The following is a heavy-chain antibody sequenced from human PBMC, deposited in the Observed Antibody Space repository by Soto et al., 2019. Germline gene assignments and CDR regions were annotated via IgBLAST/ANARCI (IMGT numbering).Heavy chain of an antibody. CDR1: GFTFSSYG. D-gene: IGHD3-22*01. CDR2: IWYDGSNK. J-gene: IGHJ4*02. Sequence: GGSLRLSCAASGFTFSSYGMHWLRQAPGKGLEWVAVIWYDGSNKYYADSVKGRFTISRDNSKNTLYLQMNSLRAEDTAVYYCARDEHPTYYYDSSGYYFTGLFDYWGQGTLVTVSS. CDR3: ARDEHPTYYYDSSGYYFTGLFDY. V-gene: IGHV3-33*01.